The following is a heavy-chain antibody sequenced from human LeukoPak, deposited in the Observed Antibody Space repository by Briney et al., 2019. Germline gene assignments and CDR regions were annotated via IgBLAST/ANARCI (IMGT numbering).Heavy chain of an antibody. CDR2: ISNGGST. D-gene: IGHD1-7*01. V-gene: IGHV4-39*01. CDR1: GGSIRSDTSY. CDR3: ARHTSGTMYSY. J-gene: IGHJ4*02. Sequence: SETLSLTCTVFGGSIRSDTSYWVWIRQPPGKGLEWIGTISNGGSTFYNPSLKSRVTMSVDTSKNQLSLKLNSVTATDTSVYYCARHTSGTMYSYWGQGSLVTVSS.